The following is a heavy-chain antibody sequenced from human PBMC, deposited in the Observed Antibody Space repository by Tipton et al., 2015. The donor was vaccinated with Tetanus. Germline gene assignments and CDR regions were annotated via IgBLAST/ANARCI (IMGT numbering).Heavy chain of an antibody. CDR3: ARDQARGARGWNYFDY. CDR2: IYYSGST. V-gene: IGHV4-31*02. D-gene: IGHD1-26*01. CDR1: GGSISSGGYY. J-gene: IGHJ4*02. Sequence: LRLSCAVSGGSISSGGYYWSWIRQHPGKGLERIGDIYYSGSTHYNPSLKSRVDISVDTSKNQFSLKLNSVTAADTAVYYCARDQARGARGWNYFDYWGQGTLVTVSS.